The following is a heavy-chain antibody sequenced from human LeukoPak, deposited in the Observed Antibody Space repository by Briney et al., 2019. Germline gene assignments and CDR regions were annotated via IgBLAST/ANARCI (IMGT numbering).Heavy chain of an antibody. D-gene: IGHD3-9*01. J-gene: IGHJ5*02. CDR1: GGSFSGYY. CDR2: INHSGST. V-gene: IGHV4-34*01. CDR3: ARGPLRYFDWLYYNWFDP. Sequence: SETLSLTCAVYGGSFSGYYWSWIRQPPGKGLEWIGEINHSGSTNYNPSLKSRVHIPVDTSKNPFSLKLSSVTAADTAVYYCARGPLRYFDWLYYNWFDPWGQGTLVTVSS.